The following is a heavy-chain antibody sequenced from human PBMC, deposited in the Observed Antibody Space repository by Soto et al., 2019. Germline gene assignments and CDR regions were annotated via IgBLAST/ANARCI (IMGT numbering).Heavy chain of an antibody. CDR1: GGSISSYY. J-gene: IGHJ4*02. CDR3: AKVRASQWELLPYYFEY. Sequence: EFLSLVFTVSGGSISSYYGYWIRQPPGKGLEWVGYIYYNGATNYNPSLEGRVTVSVDTSKNQFSLHLISVTAADTAVYYCAKVRASQWELLPYYFEYWGQGTPVTVSS. CDR2: IYYNGAT. D-gene: IGHD1-26*01. V-gene: IGHV4-59*01.